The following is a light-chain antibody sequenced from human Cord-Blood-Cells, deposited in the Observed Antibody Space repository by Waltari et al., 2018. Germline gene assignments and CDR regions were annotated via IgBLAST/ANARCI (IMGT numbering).Light chain of an antibody. CDR2: AAS. V-gene: IGKV1-39*01. CDR3: QQSYSTPWT. J-gene: IGKJ1*01. Sequence: DIQMTQSPSSLSASVGARVTITCRASQSISSYLNWYQQKPGKAPKLLIYAASSLQSGVPSRFSGGGSGTDFTLTISSLQPEDFATYYCQQSYSTPWTFGQGTKVEIK. CDR1: QSISSY.